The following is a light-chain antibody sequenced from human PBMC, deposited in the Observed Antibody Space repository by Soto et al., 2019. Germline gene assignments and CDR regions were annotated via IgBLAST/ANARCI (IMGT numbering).Light chain of an antibody. Sequence: QAVVTQEPSLTVSPGGKVTLTCGSSTGAVTSNHHPYWFQQKAGQAPRTLIYDTSNKHSWTPARFSGSLLGDKAALTLSGAQPEDEAQYYCLLSYNAARVFGGVTKLTVL. J-gene: IGLJ2*01. CDR3: LLSYNAARV. V-gene: IGLV7-46*01. CDR1: TGAVTSNHH. CDR2: DTS.